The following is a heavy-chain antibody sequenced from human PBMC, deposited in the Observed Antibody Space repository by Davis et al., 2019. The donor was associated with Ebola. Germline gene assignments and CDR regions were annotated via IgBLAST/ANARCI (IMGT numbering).Heavy chain of an antibody. Sequence: AASVKVSCKASGYTFTSYYVHWVRQAPGQGLEWMGIINPTGGSTSYAQKFQGRVTMTRDTSTGTVYMGLSSLRFEDTAVYYCARDTFRCLAGGADGWGQGTLVTVSS. CDR3: ARDTFRCLAGGADG. D-gene: IGHD5/OR15-5a*01. CDR2: INPTGGST. V-gene: IGHV1-46*01. J-gene: IGHJ4*02. CDR1: GYTFTSYY.